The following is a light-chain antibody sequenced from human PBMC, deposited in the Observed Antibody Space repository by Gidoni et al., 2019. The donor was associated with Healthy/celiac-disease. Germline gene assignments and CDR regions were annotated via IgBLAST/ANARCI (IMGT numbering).Light chain of an antibody. V-gene: IGKV3-11*01. Sequence: DIVLTQSPATLSLSPGDRATLSCRASQSVSSYLAWYQQKPGQAPRLLIYDASNRATGIPARCSGSGSGTDFTLTISSLEPEDFAVYYCQQRSNWPTFGPGTKVDIK. CDR2: DAS. CDR1: QSVSSY. CDR3: QQRSNWPT. J-gene: IGKJ3*01.